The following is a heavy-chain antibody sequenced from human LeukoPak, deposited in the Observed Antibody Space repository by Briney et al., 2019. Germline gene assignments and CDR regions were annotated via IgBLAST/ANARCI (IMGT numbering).Heavy chain of an antibody. CDR3: ARVFDGSGSYADY. V-gene: IGHV4-59*12. Sequence: SETLSLTCTVSGGSISIYYWSWIRQPPGKGLEWIGYIYDSGSTNYNPSLKSRVTISVDTSKNQFSLKLSSVTAADTAVYYCARVFDGSGSYADYWGQGTLVTVSS. J-gene: IGHJ4*02. CDR1: GGSISIYY. D-gene: IGHD3-10*01. CDR2: IYDSGST.